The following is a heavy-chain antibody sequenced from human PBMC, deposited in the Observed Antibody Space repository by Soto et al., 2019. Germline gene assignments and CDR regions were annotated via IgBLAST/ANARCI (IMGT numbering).Heavy chain of an antibody. CDR2: IYYSGST. J-gene: IGHJ6*02. CDR1: GGSICRSSYY. Sequence: ASETRSLKCTVCGGSICRSSYYCGWIRKPPGKGLEWIGSIYYSGSTYYNPSLKSRVTISVDTSKNQFSLKLSSVTAADTAVYYCARHALAPYDRDLGDPTSSRYGMDVWGQGTTVTVSS. V-gene: IGHV4-39*01. CDR3: ARHALAPYDRDLGDPTSSRYGMDV. D-gene: IGHD3-10*02.